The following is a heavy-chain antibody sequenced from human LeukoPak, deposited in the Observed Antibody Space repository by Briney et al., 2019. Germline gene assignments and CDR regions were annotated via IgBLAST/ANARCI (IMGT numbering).Heavy chain of an antibody. Sequence: SVKVSCKASGGTFSSYAISWVRQAPGQGLEWMGGIIPIFGTANYAQKFQGRVTITADESTSTAYMELSSLRSEDTAVYYYARDPIDGYNGGSIWGQGTMVTVSS. CDR1: GGTFSSYA. J-gene: IGHJ3*02. V-gene: IGHV1-69*13. D-gene: IGHD5-24*01. CDR2: IIPIFGTA. CDR3: ARDPIDGYNGGSI.